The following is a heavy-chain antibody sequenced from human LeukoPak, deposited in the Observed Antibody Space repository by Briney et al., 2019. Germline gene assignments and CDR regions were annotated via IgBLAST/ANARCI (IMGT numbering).Heavy chain of an antibody. J-gene: IGHJ4*02. Sequence: TGGSLRLSCAASGFAFSSQAMGWVRQAPGKGLEWVSVISDSGGSTYYADSVKGRFTISRDNAKNSLYLQMNSLRAEDTAVYYCARGYYYDSRAFDYWGQGTLVTVSS. CDR1: GFAFSSQA. D-gene: IGHD3-22*01. CDR3: ARGYYYDSRAFDY. CDR2: ISDSGGST. V-gene: IGHV3-23*01.